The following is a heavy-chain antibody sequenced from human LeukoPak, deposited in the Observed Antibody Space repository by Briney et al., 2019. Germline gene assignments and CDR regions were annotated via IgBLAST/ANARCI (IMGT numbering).Heavy chain of an antibody. CDR1: GFTFSSYA. V-gene: IGHV3-23*01. J-gene: IGHJ4*02. CDR2: ISGSGGST. D-gene: IGHD5-12*01. CDR3: AKDGYSGYDYGGYFDY. Sequence: GGSLRLSCAASGFTFSSYAMSWVRQAPGKGLEWVSAISGSGGSTYYADSVKGRFTISRDNSKNTLYLQMNNLRAEDTAVYYCAKDGYSGYDYGGYFDYWGQGTLVTVSS.